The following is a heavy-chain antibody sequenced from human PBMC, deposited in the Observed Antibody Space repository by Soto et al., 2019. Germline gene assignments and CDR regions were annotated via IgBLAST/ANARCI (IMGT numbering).Heavy chain of an antibody. CDR1: GFTVSSNY. Sequence: EVQLVESGGGLVQPGWSLRLSCAASGFTVSSNYMSWVRQAPGKGLEWVSVIYSGGSTYYADSVKGRFTISRDNSKNTLYLQMNSLRAEDTAVYYCARDRIAVAGNPEYFQHWGQGTLVTVSS. J-gene: IGHJ1*01. CDR3: ARDRIAVAGNPEYFQH. D-gene: IGHD6-19*01. V-gene: IGHV3-66*01. CDR2: IYSGGST.